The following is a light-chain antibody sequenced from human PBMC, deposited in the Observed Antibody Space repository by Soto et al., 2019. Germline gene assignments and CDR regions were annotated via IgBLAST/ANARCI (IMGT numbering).Light chain of an antibody. V-gene: IGLV2-8*01. J-gene: IGLJ3*02. CDR2: EVT. CDR3: SSHAGIINVV. Sequence: QSALTQPPSASGSPGQSVTISCTGTSSDVGGYNYVSWYQQHPGKAPKLIIYEVTKRPSGVPDRFSGSKSGNTASLTVSGLQAEDEADYYCSSHAGIINVVFGGGTKLPVL. CDR1: SSDVGGYNY.